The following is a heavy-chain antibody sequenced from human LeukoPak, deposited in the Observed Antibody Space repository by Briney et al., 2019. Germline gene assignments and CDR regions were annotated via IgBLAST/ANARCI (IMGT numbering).Heavy chain of an antibody. V-gene: IGHV1-2*02. J-gene: IGHJ3*02. CDR3: ARAGAVEWLLKFDI. CDR2: INTNSGGT. CDR1: GYTFTGHY. D-gene: IGHD5-12*01. Sequence: ASVKVSCKASGYTFTGHYMHWVRQSPGQGLEWMGWINTNSGGTNYAQKFQGRVTMTRDTSISTAYMELSRLRSDDTAVYYCARAGAVEWLLKFDIWGQGTMVTVSS.